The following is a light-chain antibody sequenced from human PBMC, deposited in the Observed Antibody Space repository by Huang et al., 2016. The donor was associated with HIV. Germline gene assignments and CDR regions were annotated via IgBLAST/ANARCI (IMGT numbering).Light chain of an antibody. V-gene: IGKV1-39*01. J-gene: IGKJ1*01. CDR2: AES. Sequence: DIQMTQSPSSLSASVGDRVTITCRASQSISSYLNWYQQKPGKAPKLLIYAESSLQSGVPSRFSGSGSGTDFTLTISSLQSEDFATYYFQQSYSTPRTFGQGTKVEIK. CDR3: QQSYSTPRT. CDR1: QSISSY.